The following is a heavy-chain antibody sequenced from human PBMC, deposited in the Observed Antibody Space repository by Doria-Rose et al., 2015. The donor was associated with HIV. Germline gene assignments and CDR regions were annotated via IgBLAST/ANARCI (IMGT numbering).Heavy chain of an antibody. Sequence: RSLRLSCEASGFTFSNYGMHWVRQAPGKGLEWVAIIWYDGSEKYYADSVKGRFTISRDNSKNMLYLQMNSLRAEDTAVYYCAREPNYYDSSDYWGQGILVTVSS. V-gene: IGHV3-33*01. J-gene: IGHJ4*02. CDR2: IWYDGSEK. CDR1: GFTFSNYG. CDR3: AREPNYYDSSDY. D-gene: IGHD3-22*01.